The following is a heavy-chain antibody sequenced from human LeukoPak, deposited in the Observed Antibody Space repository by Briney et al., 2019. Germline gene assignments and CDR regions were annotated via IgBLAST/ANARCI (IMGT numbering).Heavy chain of an antibody. J-gene: IGHJ5*02. CDR1: GGSISSSSYY. CDR3: ARLSDFWSGSPPKGGFDP. V-gene: IGHV4-39*01. Sequence: SETLSLTCTVSGGSISSSSYYWGWIRQPPGKGLEWIGSIYYSGSTYYNPSLKSRVTISVDTSKNQFSLKLSPVTAADTAVYYCARLSDFWSGSPPKGGFDPWGQGTLVTVSS. D-gene: IGHD3-3*01. CDR2: IYYSGST.